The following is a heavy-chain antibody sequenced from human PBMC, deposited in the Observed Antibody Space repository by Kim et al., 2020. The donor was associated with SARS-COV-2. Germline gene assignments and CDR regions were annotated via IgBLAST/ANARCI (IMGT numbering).Heavy chain of an antibody. Sequence: ASVKVSCKASGYTFTSYGISWVRQAPGQGLEWMGWISAYNGNTNYAQKLQGRVTMTTDTSTSTAYMELRSLRSDDTAVYYCARERGYCSSTSCYGFPYYFDYWGQGPRSPSPQ. CDR3: ARERGYCSSTSCYGFPYYFDY. D-gene: IGHD2-2*01. CDR2: ISAYNGNT. J-gene: IGHJ4*02. CDR1: GYTFTSYG. V-gene: IGHV1-18*01.